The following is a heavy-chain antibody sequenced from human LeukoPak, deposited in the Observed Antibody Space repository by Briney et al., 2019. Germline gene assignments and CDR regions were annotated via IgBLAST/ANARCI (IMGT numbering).Heavy chain of an antibody. CDR2: ISSSSSTI. Sequence: GGSLRLSCAASGFTFSSYSMNWVRQAPGKGLEWVSYISSSSSTIYYADSVKGRFTISRDNAKNSLYLQMNSLRAEDTAVYYCARGPRGFLEWLDWFDPWGQGTLVTVSS. V-gene: IGHV3-48*01. CDR1: GFTFSSYS. CDR3: ARGPRGFLEWLDWFDP. D-gene: IGHD3-3*01. J-gene: IGHJ5*02.